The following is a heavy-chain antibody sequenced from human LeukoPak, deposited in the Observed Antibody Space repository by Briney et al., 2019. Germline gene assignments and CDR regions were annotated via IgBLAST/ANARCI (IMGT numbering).Heavy chain of an antibody. D-gene: IGHD1-26*01. Sequence: PGGSLRLSCAASGFTFSSYWMHWVRQVPGKGLVWVSRITSDGSSTNYADSVKGRFTISRDNAKNTLYLQMNSLRAEDTAAYYCEATGVGGYWGQGTLVTVSS. CDR3: EATGVGGY. CDR2: ITSDGSST. V-gene: IGHV3-74*01. CDR1: GFTFSSYW. J-gene: IGHJ4*02.